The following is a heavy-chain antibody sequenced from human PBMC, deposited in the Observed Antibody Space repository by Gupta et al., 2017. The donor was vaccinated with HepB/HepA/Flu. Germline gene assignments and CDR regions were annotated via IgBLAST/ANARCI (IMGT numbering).Heavy chain of an antibody. V-gene: IGHV3-48*02. CDR2: ISSGSRAI. J-gene: IGHJ6*03. D-gene: IGHD1-7*01. CDR1: GFTFSSYS. Sequence: EVQLVESGGGLVQPGGSLRLSCTASGFTFSSYSMIWVRQAPGKGLEWVSYISSGSRAIYYADAGKGRFTISRDSAKNSLFLQMNSLRDEDTAVYFCARAVAGTTFVAYYMDVWGKGTTVTVSS. CDR3: ARAVAGTTFVAYYMDV.